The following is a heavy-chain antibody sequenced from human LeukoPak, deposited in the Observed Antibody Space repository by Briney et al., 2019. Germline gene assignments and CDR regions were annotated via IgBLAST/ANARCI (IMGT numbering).Heavy chain of an antibody. CDR2: INTNTGNP. CDR1: GYIFSVYA. D-gene: IGHD2-15*01. CDR3: ARDYTIAVGTTTYLQH. V-gene: IGHV7-4-1*02. J-gene: IGHJ1*01. Sequence: ASVKVSCKASGYIFSVYALIWVRQAPGQGLELMGWINTNTGNPTYAQGFTGQFVFSLDTSVSTAYLQISSLKAEDTAVYYCARDYTIAVGTTTYLQHWGQGTLVTVSS.